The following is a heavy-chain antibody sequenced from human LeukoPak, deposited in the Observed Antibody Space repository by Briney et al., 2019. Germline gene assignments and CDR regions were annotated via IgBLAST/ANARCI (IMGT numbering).Heavy chain of an antibody. CDR1: GGSLSGYY. D-gene: IGHD5-18*01. CDR3: ARGAQLCLQSYYYYYMDV. CDR2: INHSGST. J-gene: IGHJ6*03. Sequence: PSETLSLTCAVYGGSLSGYYWSWIRQPPGKGLEWMGEINHSGSTNYNPSLKSRVTISVDTSKNQFSLKLSSVTASDTAVYYCARGAQLCLQSYYYYYMDVWGKGTTVTVSS. V-gene: IGHV4-34*01.